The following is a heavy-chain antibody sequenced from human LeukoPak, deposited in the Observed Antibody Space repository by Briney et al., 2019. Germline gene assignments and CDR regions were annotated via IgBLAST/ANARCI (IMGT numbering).Heavy chain of an antibody. D-gene: IGHD1-1*01. J-gene: IGHJ4*02. CDR2: INHSGST. CDR1: GGSFSGYY. V-gene: IGHV4-34*01. CDR3: ARAPGWNHYFDY. Sequence: PSETLSLTCAVYGGSFSGYYWSWIRQPPGKGLEWIGEINHSGSTNYNPSLKSRVTISVDTSKSQFSLKLSSVTAADTAVYYCARAPGWNHYFDYWGQGTLVTVSS.